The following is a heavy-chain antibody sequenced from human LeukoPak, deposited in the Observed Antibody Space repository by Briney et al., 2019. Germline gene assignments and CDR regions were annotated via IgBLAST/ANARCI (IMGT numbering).Heavy chain of an antibody. Sequence: GGTLRLSCAASGFTFSSYGMSWVRQAPGKGLEWVSAISGSGGSTHYADSVKGRFTISRDNSKNTLYLQMNSLRAEDTAVYYCAKDRYYDSSGPWGQGTLVTVSS. CDR3: AKDRYYDSSGP. J-gene: IGHJ5*02. V-gene: IGHV3-23*01. CDR2: ISGSGGST. D-gene: IGHD3-22*01. CDR1: GFTFSSYG.